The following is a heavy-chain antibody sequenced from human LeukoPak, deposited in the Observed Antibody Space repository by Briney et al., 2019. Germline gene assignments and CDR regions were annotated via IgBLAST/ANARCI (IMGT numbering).Heavy chain of an antibody. D-gene: IGHD2/OR15-2a*01. CDR3: AKYVSAKGPPYAFDV. CDR1: GFTFRSYA. CDR2: ISGSGGST. J-gene: IGHJ6*02. V-gene: IGHV3-23*01. Sequence: GGSLRLSCAASGFTFRSYALSWVRQAPGKGLEWVSAISGSGGSTWYADSVKGRSTISRDNSKNTLYLQMNSLRAEDTAVYYCAKYVSAKGPPYAFDVWGQGTPVTVSS.